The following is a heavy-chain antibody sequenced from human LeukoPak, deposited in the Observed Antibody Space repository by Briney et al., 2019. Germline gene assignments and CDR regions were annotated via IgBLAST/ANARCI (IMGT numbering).Heavy chain of an antibody. D-gene: IGHD3/OR15-3a*01. J-gene: IGHJ4*02. CDR1: GGSISSYY. Sequence: PSGTLSLTCTVSGGSISSYYWSWIRQPPGKGLEWIWYIYYSGSTNYNPSPKSRVTISVDTSKNQFSLKLSSVTAADTAVYYCARSHSVWTSFDYWGQGTLVTVSS. V-gene: IGHV4-59*01. CDR2: IYYSGST. CDR3: ARSHSVWTSFDY.